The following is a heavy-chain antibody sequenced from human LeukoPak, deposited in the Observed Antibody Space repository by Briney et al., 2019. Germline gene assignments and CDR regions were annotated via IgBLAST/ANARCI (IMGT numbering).Heavy chain of an antibody. CDR1: GFTFSSYS. V-gene: IGHV3-48*01. D-gene: IGHD5-18*01. CDR3: AREPDTAEGEYYYYYYGMDV. J-gene: IGHJ6*02. Sequence: GGSLRLSCAASGFTFSSYSMNWVRQAPGKGLEWVSYISSSSSTIYYADSVKGRFTISRDNAKNSLYLQMNSLRAEDTAVYYCAREPDTAEGEYYYYYYGMDVWGQGTTVTVSS. CDR2: ISSSSSTI.